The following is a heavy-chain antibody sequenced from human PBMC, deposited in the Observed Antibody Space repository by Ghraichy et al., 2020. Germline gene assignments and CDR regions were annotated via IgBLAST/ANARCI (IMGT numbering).Heavy chain of an antibody. J-gene: IGHJ4*02. CDR3: AREIVVASSYYFDY. CDR1: GYTFTSYG. Sequence: ASVKVSCKASGYTFTSYGISWVRQAPGQGLEWMGWISAYNGNTNYAQKLQGRVTMTTVTSTSTAYMELRSLRSDDTAVYYCAREIVVASSYYFDYWGQGTLVTVSS. CDR2: ISAYNGNT. V-gene: IGHV1-18*01. D-gene: IGHD3-22*01.